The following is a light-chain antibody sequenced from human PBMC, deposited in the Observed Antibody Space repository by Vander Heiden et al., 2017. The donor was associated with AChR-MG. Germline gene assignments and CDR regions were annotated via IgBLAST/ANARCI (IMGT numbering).Light chain of an antibody. J-gene: IGKJ1*01. CDR1: QSVLFISNNNNY. CDR2: WAS. Sequence: DIVMTQSPDSLAVSLGERATVNCKSSQSVLFISNNNNYLAWYQQKPGQPPKLLIYWASTRESGVPDRFSGSGSGTDFTLTISSLQAEDVAVYYCQQDDSSPWTFGQGTKVEIK. CDR3: QQDDSSPWT. V-gene: IGKV4-1*01.